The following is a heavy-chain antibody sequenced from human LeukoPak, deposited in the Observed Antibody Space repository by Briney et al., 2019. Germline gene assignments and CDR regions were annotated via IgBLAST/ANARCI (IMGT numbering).Heavy chain of an antibody. CDR2: ISSSSTYI. Sequence: GGSLRLSCAASGFTFSNFGMNWVRQAPGKGLEWVSSISSSSTYIYYADSVKGRFTISRDNSKNTLYLQMNSLRAEDTAVYYCAKQGPARIPIVVVTAMAHWGQGTLVTVSS. CDR3: AKQGPARIPIVVVTAMAH. D-gene: IGHD2-21*02. CDR1: GFTFSNFG. V-gene: IGHV3-21*04. J-gene: IGHJ4*02.